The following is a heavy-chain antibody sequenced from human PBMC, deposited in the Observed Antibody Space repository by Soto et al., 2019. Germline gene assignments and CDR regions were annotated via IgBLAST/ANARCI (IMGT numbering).Heavy chain of an antibody. CDR1: GFTFSNAW. D-gene: IGHD3-3*01. Sequence: EVQLVESGGGLVKPGGSLRLSCAASGFTFSNAWMSWVRQAPGKGLEWVGRIKSKTDGGTTDYAAPVKGRFTISRDDSKNTLYLQMNSLKTEDTAVYYCTTGLIFGVVIIHAFDIWGQGTIVTVSS. J-gene: IGHJ3*02. CDR3: TTGLIFGVVIIHAFDI. CDR2: IKSKTDGGTT. V-gene: IGHV3-15*01.